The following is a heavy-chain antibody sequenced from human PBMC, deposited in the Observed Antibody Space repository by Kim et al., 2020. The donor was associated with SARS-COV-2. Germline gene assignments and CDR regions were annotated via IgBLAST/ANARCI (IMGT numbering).Heavy chain of an antibody. D-gene: IGHD2-15*01. Sequence: GGSLRLSCAASGFTFSSNAMSWVRQAPGKGLEWVSGISGSGGSTYYADSVKGRFTISRDNSQNRLYLQMNSLRAEDTAVYYCAKGFRSGGSCYLDSWGQGTLVTVSS. CDR1: GFTFSSNA. CDR3: AKGFRSGGSCYLDS. V-gene: IGHV3-23*01. J-gene: IGHJ4*02. CDR2: ISGSGGST.